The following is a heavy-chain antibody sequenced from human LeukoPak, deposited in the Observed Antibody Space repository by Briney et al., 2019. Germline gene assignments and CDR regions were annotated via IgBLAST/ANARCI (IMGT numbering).Heavy chain of an antibody. D-gene: IGHD2-2*01. Sequence: SEALSLTCAVYGGSFSGYYWSWIRQPPGKGLEWIGEINHSGSTNYNPSLKSRVTISVDTSKNQFSLKLSSVTAADTAVYYCARDTYCSSTSCYWGEEKQKYMDVWGKGTTVTVSS. J-gene: IGHJ6*03. CDR2: INHSGST. V-gene: IGHV4-34*01. CDR1: GGSFSGYY. CDR3: ARDTYCSSTSCYWGEEKQKYMDV.